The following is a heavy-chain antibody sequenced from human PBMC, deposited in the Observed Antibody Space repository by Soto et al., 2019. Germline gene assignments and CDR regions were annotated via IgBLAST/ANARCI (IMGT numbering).Heavy chain of an antibody. Sequence: EVQLLESGGGLVQPGGSVRLSYAASGFTLSDFDMGWVRQAPGKGLEWISLTRTDGGGTYYAYSVEGRLTVSRDTSTNTLYLQMNNLRGEDTALYYCVKDRRGGEYPAFDLWGQGTMVTVSS. J-gene: IGHJ3*01. CDR3: VKDRRGGEYPAFDL. CDR1: GFTLSDFD. CDR2: TRTDGGGT. V-gene: IGHV3-23*01. D-gene: IGHD2-21*01.